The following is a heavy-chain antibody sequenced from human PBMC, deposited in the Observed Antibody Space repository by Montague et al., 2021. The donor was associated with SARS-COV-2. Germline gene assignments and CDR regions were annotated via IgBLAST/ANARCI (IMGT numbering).Heavy chain of an antibody. CDR1: GFTFDDYA. V-gene: IGHV3-9*01. D-gene: IGHD1-7*01. CDR2: ISWNSGNI. CDR3: AKVPSHGELYYFDC. Sequence: SLRLSCAASGFTFDDYAMHWVRQAPGKVLEWVSGISWNSGNIGXXXSXXGRFTISRDNAKNSLYLQLNSLRPEATALYYCAKVPSHGELYYFDCWGQGTLVTVSS. J-gene: IGHJ4*02.